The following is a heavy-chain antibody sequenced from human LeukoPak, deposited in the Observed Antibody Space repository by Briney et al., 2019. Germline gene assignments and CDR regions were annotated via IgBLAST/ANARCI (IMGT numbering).Heavy chain of an antibody. CDR3: ATPGY. J-gene: IGHJ4*02. CDR1: GFTFSDYG. CDR2: IRFDGVNE. V-gene: IGHV3-30*02. Sequence: GGSLRLSCGASGFTFSDYGMLWVRQAPGKGLDWVAFIRFDGVNEYYADSVEGRFTISRDNYKNTVFLQMDSLRREDAGVYYCATPGYWGQGTLVTVSS.